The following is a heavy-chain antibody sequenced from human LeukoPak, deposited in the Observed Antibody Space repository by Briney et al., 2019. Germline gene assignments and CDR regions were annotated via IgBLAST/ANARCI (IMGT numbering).Heavy chain of an antibody. Sequence: GSLRLSCAASGFTFSSYSMMWVRQAPGKGLEWIGEINHSGSTNYNPSLKGRVTISRDTSKNQFSLNLNSVTAADTAVYYCATDTGYSGGEFFEYWGQGSLVTVSS. CDR1: GFTFSSYS. J-gene: IGHJ4*02. V-gene: IGHV4-34*01. D-gene: IGHD3-16*01. CDR2: INHSGST. CDR3: ATDTGYSGGEFFEY.